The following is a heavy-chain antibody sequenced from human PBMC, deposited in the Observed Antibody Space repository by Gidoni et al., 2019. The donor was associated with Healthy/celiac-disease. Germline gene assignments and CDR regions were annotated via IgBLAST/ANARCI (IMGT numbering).Heavy chain of an antibody. CDR1: GFTFSSHD. CDR2: ISYDGSNK. Sequence: QVQLVESGGGVVQPGRSLRLSCAASGFTFSSHDMHWVRQAPGKGLEWVAVISYDGSNKYYADSVKGRFTISRDNSKNTLYLQMNSLRAEDTAVYYCARDRGEIVVVPAAMPGPLDYWGQGTLVTVSS. D-gene: IGHD2-2*01. CDR3: ARDRGEIVVVPAAMPGPLDY. V-gene: IGHV3-30-3*01. J-gene: IGHJ4*02.